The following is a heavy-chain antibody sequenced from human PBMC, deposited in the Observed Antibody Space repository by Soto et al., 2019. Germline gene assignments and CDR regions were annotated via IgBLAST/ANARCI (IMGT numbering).Heavy chain of an antibody. CDR3: VKGGWYGSSSPSDR. CDR1: GFTLSRQG. Sequence: QEQLVESGGDVVQPGGFLSLSCSASGFTLSRQGIHWVRQAPGNGVGWVAVLSYDGIAQYYADSVKGRFTISRDNSKNPLYLQMDSLRVEYTALYYCVKGGWYGSSSPSDRWGQGTLVTVSS. J-gene: IGHJ5*02. CDR2: LSYDGIAQ. D-gene: IGHD6-6*01. V-gene: IGHV3-30*18.